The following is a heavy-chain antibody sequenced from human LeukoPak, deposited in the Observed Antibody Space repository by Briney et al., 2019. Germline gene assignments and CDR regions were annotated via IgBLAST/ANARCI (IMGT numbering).Heavy chain of an antibody. Sequence: PSETLSLTCAVSGGSISSSNCCSWVRQPPARGVEWIGESYHSGSSNYNPSLKKRRTISVDNSKNQLFLKLRSVTAADTAVYYCARDRRGLADSNDDYVWGSYRQLLGTLDYWGQGNLVTVSS. CDR1: GGSISSSNC. J-gene: IGHJ4*02. CDR2: SYHSGSS. CDR3: ARDRRGLADSNDDYVWGSYRQLLGTLDY. V-gene: IGHV4-4*02. D-gene: IGHD3-16*02.